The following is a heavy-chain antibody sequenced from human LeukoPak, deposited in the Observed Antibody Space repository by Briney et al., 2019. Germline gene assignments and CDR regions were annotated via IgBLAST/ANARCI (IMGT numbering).Heavy chain of an antibody. D-gene: IGHD6-13*01. CDR1: GFTFSSYA. J-gene: IGHJ4*02. CDR2: MSYDGSNK. Sequence: GRSLRLSCAAAGFTFSSYAMHWVRQAPGKGLEWVAVMSYDGSNKYYADSVKGRFTISRDNSKNTLYLQMNSLRAEDTAVYYCAREGLSWYLVYWGQGTLVTVSS. CDR3: AREGLSWYLVY. V-gene: IGHV3-30*14.